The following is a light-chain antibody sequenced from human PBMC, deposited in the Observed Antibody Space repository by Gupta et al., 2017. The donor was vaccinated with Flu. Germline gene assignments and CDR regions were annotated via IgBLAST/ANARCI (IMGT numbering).Light chain of an antibody. CDR1: NLERKS. Sequence: SHALNQPPPVPVAPGQTAKITSEGNNLERKSVHWYKQKPGQAPVLVVYDDSDRPSGIPERFSVSNSVNTAALTISRVEAGDEADYYCQVWDSISDHWVFGGGTRLTVL. J-gene: IGLJ3*02. CDR3: QVWDSISDHWV. CDR2: DDS. V-gene: IGLV3-21*02.